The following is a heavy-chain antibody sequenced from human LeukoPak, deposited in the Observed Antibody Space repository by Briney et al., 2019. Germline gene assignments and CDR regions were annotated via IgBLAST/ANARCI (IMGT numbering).Heavy chain of an antibody. Sequence: PGGSLRLSCAASGFTVSSKDMSWVRQAPGKGLEWVSAISGSGGSTYYADSVKGRFTISRDNSKNTLYLQMNSLRAEDTAVYYCAKDYDSSGGYYFDFWGQGTLVTVSS. D-gene: IGHD3-22*01. CDR2: ISGSGGST. CDR1: GFTVSSKD. CDR3: AKDYDSSGGYYFDF. J-gene: IGHJ4*02. V-gene: IGHV3-23*01.